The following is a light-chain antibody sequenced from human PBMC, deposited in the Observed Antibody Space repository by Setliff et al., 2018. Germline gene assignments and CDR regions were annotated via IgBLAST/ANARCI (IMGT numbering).Light chain of an antibody. V-gene: IGLV1-51*01. Sequence: VLTQPPSVSAAPGQKVTLSCSGSSSNIGNNYVSWYQHLPGTAPKVLIYDNNKRPSGIPDRFSGSKSGTSASLGITGLQTGDEADYFCGTWDGSLNSYVFGTGTKSPS. CDR1: SSNIGNNY. CDR3: GTWDGSLNSYV. J-gene: IGLJ1*01. CDR2: DNN.